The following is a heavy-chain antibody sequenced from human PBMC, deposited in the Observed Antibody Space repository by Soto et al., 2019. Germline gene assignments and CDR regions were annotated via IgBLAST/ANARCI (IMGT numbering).Heavy chain of an antibody. CDR1: GYTFTSYA. Sequence: QVQLVQSGAEVKKPGASVKVSCKASGYTFTSYAMHWVRQAPGQRLEWMGWINAGNGNTKYSQKFQGRVTITRDTSASTAYMELSSLRSEDTAVYYCASAVVVPAAMAHDAFDSWGQGTMVTFSS. J-gene: IGHJ3*02. D-gene: IGHD2-2*01. CDR2: INAGNGNT. CDR3: ASAVVVPAAMAHDAFDS. V-gene: IGHV1-3*01.